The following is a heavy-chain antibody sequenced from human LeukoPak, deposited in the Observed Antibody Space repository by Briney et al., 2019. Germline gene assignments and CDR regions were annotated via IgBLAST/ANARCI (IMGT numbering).Heavy chain of an antibody. V-gene: IGHV4-39*01. Sequence: SETLSLTCTASGGSISSSSYYWGWIRQPPGKGLEWIGSIYYSGSTYYNPSLKRRVTISVDTSKNQFSLKLSSVTAADPAVYYCARGIDMVRGVKSWFDPWGQGTLVTVSS. CDR3: ARGIDMVRGVKSWFDP. J-gene: IGHJ5*02. CDR1: GGSISSSSYY. CDR2: IYYSGST. D-gene: IGHD3-10*01.